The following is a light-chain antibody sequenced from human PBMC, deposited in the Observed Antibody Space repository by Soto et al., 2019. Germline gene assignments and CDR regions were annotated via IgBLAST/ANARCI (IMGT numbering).Light chain of an antibody. V-gene: IGLV2-14*01. CDR2: EVS. CDR3: SSYTSSSTLV. CDR1: SSDVGGYNY. Sequence: QSALTQPASVSGSPGQSITISCTGTSSDVGGYNYVSWYQQHPGKAPKLMVCEVSNRPSGVSNRFSGSKSGNTASLTISGLQAEDEADYYCSSYTSSSTLVFGTGTKLTFL. J-gene: IGLJ1*01.